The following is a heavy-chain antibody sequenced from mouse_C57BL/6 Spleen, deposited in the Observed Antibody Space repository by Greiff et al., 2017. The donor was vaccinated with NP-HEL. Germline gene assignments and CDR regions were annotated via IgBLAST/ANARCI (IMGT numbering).Heavy chain of an antibody. CDR2: IYPGDGDT. V-gene: IGHV1-80*01. CDR1: GYAFSSYW. CDR3: ARPRGGYYFDY. Sequence: VQLQESGAELVKPGASVKISCKASGYAFSSYWMNWVKQRPGKGLEWIGQIYPGDGDTNYNGKFKGKATLTADKSSSTAYMQLSSLTSEDSAVYFCARPRGGYYFDYWGQGTTLTVSS. J-gene: IGHJ2*01.